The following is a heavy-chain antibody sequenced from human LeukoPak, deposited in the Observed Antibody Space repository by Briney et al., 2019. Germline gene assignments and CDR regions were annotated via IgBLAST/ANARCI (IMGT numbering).Heavy chain of an antibody. D-gene: IGHD3-10*01. CDR2: IYYSGST. CDR3: ARLPITMVRGVMWYFDY. CDR1: GGSISSYY. J-gene: IGHJ4*02. V-gene: IGHV4-59*08. Sequence: PSETLSLTCTASGGSISSYYWSWIRQPPGKGLEWIGYIYYSGSTNYNPSLKSRVTISVDTSKNQFSLKLSSVTAADTAVYYCARLPITMVRGVMWYFDYWGQGTLVTVSS.